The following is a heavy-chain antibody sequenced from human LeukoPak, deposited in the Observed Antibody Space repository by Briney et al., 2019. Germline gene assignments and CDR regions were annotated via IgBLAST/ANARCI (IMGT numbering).Heavy chain of an antibody. CDR3: ARAPYDGAFDI. J-gene: IGHJ3*02. D-gene: IGHD2-21*01. Sequence: ASVKVSCKASGGTFSSYAISWVRQAPGQGLEWMGRIIPILGIANYAQKFQGRVTITADKSTSTAYMELSSLRSEDTAVYYCARAPYDGAFDIWGQGTMVTLFS. CDR1: GGTFSSYA. V-gene: IGHV1-69*04. CDR2: IIPILGIA.